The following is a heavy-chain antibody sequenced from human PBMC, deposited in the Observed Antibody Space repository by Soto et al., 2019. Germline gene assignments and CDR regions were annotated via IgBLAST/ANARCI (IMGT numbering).Heavy chain of an antibody. Sequence: SETLSLTCTVSGGSISSYYWSWIRQPPGKGLEWIGYIYYSGSTNYNPSLKSRVTISVDTSKNQFSLKLSSVTAADTAVYYCAREGSVGAFDIWGQWTMVTVSS. CDR2: IYYSGST. J-gene: IGHJ3*02. V-gene: IGHV4-59*01. D-gene: IGHD6-6*01. CDR1: GGSISSYY. CDR3: AREGSVGAFDI.